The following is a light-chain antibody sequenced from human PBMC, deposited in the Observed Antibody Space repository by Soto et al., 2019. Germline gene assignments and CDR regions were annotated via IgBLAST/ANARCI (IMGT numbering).Light chain of an antibody. J-gene: IGLJ2*01. CDR3: SSYTSSSTVV. Sequence: QSALTQPASVSESPGQSITISCTGTSSDVGAYNYVSWYRQHPGKAPKLMIYDVSNRHSGVSNRFSGSKSGNTASLTISGLQAEDEADYYCSSYTSSSTVVFGGGTKLTVL. V-gene: IGLV2-14*01. CDR2: DVS. CDR1: SSDVGAYNY.